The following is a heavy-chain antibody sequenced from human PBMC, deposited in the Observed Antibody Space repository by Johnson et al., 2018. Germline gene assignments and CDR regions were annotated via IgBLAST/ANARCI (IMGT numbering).Heavy chain of an antibody. Sequence: VQLQESGGGLIQPGGSLILSCAASGFTFSQNWMHWVRQAPGKGLVWVSRINGDGSRPTYADSVKGRFTISRDNAKNTLYLQMNDLRVEDTAMYYCSKDSDTNGWSVMDFWGQGTLVNVSS. V-gene: IGHV3-74*03. CDR3: SKDSDTNGWSVMDF. D-gene: IGHD6-19*01. CDR1: GFTFSQNW. J-gene: IGHJ4*02. CDR2: INGDGSRP.